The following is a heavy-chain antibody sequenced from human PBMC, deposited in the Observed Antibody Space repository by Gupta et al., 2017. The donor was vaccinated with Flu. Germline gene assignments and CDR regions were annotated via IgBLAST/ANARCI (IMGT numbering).Heavy chain of an antibody. Sequence: EEQLVESGGGLVQPGGSLRLSCAVYGFTFRSYGMDWVRQAPGKGLEWVANIAADGSVKNYADSVKDRFTISRDDAKNSLYLKMNSLRAEDTAVYYCVRNRGWQQFDYWGQGALVTVSS. D-gene: IGHD3-10*01. CDR3: VRNRGWQQFDY. CDR1: GFTFRSYG. CDR2: IAADGSVK. J-gene: IGHJ4*02. V-gene: IGHV3-7*01.